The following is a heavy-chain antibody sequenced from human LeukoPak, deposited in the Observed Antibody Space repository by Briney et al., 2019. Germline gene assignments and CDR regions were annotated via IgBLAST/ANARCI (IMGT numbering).Heavy chain of an antibody. V-gene: IGHV1-69*13. CDR1: GGTFSSYT. CDR3: ATPPTGTTTTGEFYFDS. D-gene: IGHD1-1*01. Sequence: SVKVSSKASGGTFSSYTIAWVRQAPGQGLEWLGGIIPLFGSANSTQTFQGRVTINADESTSTAYMELSSLRSEDTAVYYCATPPTGTTTTGEFYFDSWGQGTLVTVSA. J-gene: IGHJ4*02. CDR2: IIPLFGSA.